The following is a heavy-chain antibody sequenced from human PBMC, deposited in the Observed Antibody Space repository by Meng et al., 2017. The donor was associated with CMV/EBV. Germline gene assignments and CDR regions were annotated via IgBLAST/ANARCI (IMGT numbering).Heavy chain of an antibody. V-gene: IGHV4-4*07. Sequence: QVQRPGSAPGLVKPAETLSLTCTVSGGSIISYYWSWIRQPAGKGLEWIGRIYTSGSTNYNPSLKSRVTMSVDTSKNQFSLKLSSVTAADTAVYYCARHGDTAMVVGIDYWGQGTLVTVSS. CDR3: ARHGDTAMVVGIDY. CDR2: IYTSGST. D-gene: IGHD5-18*01. J-gene: IGHJ4*02. CDR1: GGSIISYY.